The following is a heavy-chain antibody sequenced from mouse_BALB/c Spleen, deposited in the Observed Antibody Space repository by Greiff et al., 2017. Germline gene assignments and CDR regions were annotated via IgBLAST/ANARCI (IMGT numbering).Heavy chain of an antibody. V-gene: IGHV3-5*02. CDR1: GISITTGNYR. D-gene: IGHD1-1*01. CDR2: IYYSGTI. Sequence: DVQLVESGPGLVKPSQTVSLTCTVTGISITTGNYRWSWIRQFPGNKLEWIGYIYYSGTITYNPSLTSRTTITRDTSKNQFFLEMNSLTAEDTATYYCARGYYGSSGYFDVWGAGTTVTVSS. J-gene: IGHJ1*01. CDR3: ARGYYGSSGYFDV.